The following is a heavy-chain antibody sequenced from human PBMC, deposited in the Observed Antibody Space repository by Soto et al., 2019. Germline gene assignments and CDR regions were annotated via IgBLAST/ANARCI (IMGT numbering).Heavy chain of an antibody. D-gene: IGHD4-17*01. Sequence: QVQLVESGGGVVQPGRSLRLSCAASGFTFSGHGMHWVRQAPGKGLEWVAVVWHDGSKEYYADSVKGRFTISRDNSKNTLYLQMNSLRAEDTAVYSCARGRVVDYGGNSGYYDYWGQGTLVTVSS. J-gene: IGHJ4*02. CDR2: VWHDGSKE. CDR1: GFTFSGHG. CDR3: ARGRVVDYGGNSGYYDY. V-gene: IGHV3-33*01.